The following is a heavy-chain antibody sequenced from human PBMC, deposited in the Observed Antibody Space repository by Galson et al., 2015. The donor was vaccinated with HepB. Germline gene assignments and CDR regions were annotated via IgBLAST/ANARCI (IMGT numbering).Heavy chain of an antibody. CDR1: GFTFSSYS. Sequence: SLRLSCAASGFTFSSYSMNWVRQAPGKGLEWVSYISSSSSTIYYADSVKGRFTISRDNAKNSLYLQMNSLRAEDTAVYYCARDTVEWELLYYFDYWGQGTLVTVSS. CDR2: ISSSSSTI. CDR3: ARDTVEWELLYYFDY. V-gene: IGHV3-48*01. D-gene: IGHD1-26*01. J-gene: IGHJ4*02.